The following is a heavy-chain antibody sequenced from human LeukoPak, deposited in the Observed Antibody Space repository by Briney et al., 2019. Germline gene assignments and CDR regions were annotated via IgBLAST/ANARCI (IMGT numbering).Heavy chain of an antibody. D-gene: IGHD3-10*01. Sequence: SETLSLTCSVSGGAITGYYWGWIRQRPRKGPGWLGYIYYNVTTSYHPPLRSRLTISQDASKSLFSLRLRSVTAADTAIYFCARSPEIHYGSRRRLYYFDYWGQGKLVIVS. CDR2: IYYNVTT. V-gene: IGHV4-59*08. J-gene: IGHJ4*02. CDR1: GGAITGYY. CDR3: ARSPEIHYGSRRRLYYFDY.